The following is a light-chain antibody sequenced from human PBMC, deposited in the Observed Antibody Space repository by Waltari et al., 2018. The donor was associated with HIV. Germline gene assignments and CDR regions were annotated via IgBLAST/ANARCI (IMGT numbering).Light chain of an antibody. CDR3: AAWDDILNVV. CDR1: SSNIGSDT. J-gene: IGLJ2*01. Sequence: QSVLTQPPSASGTPGQRVTISCSGSSSNIGSDTVNWYQQLPGTAPKLLIYSNNQRPSGGPDRFSGSKSGTSASLAISWLQSEDEADYYCAAWDDILNVVFGGGTKLTVL. V-gene: IGLV1-44*01. CDR2: SNN.